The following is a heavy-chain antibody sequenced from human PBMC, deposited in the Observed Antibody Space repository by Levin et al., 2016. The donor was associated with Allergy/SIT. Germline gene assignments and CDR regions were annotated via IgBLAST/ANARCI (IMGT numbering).Heavy chain of an antibody. Sequence: ASVKVSCKASGNIFTNRYMHWVRQAPGQGLEWMGIINPSGGSTTYAQKFQGRVTMTRDTSTSTVYIEVSSLRSEDTAVYYCARDLLPGDDFDYWGQGTLVTVSS. D-gene: IGHD3-16*01. CDR2: INPSGGST. CDR1: GNIFTNRY. J-gene: IGHJ4*02. V-gene: IGHV1-46*01. CDR3: ARDLLPGDDFDY.